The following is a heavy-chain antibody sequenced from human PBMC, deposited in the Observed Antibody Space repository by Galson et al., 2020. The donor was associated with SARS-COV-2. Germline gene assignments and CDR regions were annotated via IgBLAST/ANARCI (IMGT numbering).Heavy chain of an antibody. CDR3: ASPYEGSYYDSSGKYDAFDI. CDR2: INPNSGGT. J-gene: IGHJ3*02. D-gene: IGHD3-22*01. CDR1: GYTFTGYY. Sequence: ASVKVSCKASGYTFTGYYMHWVRQAPGQGLEWMGWINPNSGGTNYAQKFQGRVTMTRDTSISTAYMELSRLRSDDTAVYYCASPYEGSYYDSSGKYDAFDIWGQGTMVTVSS. V-gene: IGHV1-2*02.